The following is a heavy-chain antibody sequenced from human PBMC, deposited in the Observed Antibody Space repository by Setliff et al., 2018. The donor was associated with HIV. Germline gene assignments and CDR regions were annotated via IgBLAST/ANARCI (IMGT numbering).Heavy chain of an antibody. CDR2: VSSSGST. V-gene: IGHV4-59*01. CDR3: ARSSYYYGSGLDS. Sequence: PSETLSLTCSVSGTSMSSYYWTWIQQSPGRGLEWIGHVSSSGSTNYNPSLESRLIISIDTSKSQISLTLTSLTTADTAVYYCARSSYYYGSGLDSWGQGTLVTVSS. J-gene: IGHJ5*02. CDR1: GTSMSSYY. D-gene: IGHD3-10*01.